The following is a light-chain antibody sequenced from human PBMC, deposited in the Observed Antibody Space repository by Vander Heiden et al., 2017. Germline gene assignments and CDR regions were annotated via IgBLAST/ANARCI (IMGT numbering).Light chain of an antibody. Sequence: EIVLTQSPATLSLSPGERATLSCRASQSVSSYLAWYQQKPGQAPRLLIYDASNRATGIPARFSGSGYGTDFTLTISSLEPEAFAVYYCQQLSNWPPLTFGGRTKLEIK. J-gene: IGKJ4*01. CDR3: QQLSNWPPLT. V-gene: IGKV3-11*01. CDR1: QSVSSY. CDR2: DAS.